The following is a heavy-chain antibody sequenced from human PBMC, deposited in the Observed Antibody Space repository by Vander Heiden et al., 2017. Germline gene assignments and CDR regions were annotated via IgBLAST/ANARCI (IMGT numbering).Heavy chain of an antibody. Sequence: QLQLQESGLGLVKPSETLSLNCTVSGGSISSSSYYWGWIRQPPGKGLEWIGSIYYSGSTYYNPSLKSRVTISVDTSKNQFSLKLSSVTAADTAVYYCARRTATRMGHYFDYWGQGTLVTVSS. CDR1: GGSISSSSYY. J-gene: IGHJ4*02. V-gene: IGHV4-39*01. CDR2: IYYSGST. CDR3: ARRTATRMGHYFDY. D-gene: IGHD6-25*01.